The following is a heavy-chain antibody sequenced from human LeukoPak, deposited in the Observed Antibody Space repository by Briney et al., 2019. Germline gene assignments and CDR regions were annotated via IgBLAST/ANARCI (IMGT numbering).Heavy chain of an antibody. CDR1: GFTFSSYG. Sequence: AGSLRLSCAASGFTFSSYGMHWGGQAPPKGLEWVAVIWYNGCNKYYAGSVKVRFTISRDNSKITLYLQMDSLRAEDTAVYYCAREKWQYSYYYYYMDVWGKGTTVTVSS. CDR2: IWYNGCNK. CDR3: AREKWQYSYYYYYMDV. D-gene: IGHD2/OR15-2a*01. V-gene: IGHV3-33*01. J-gene: IGHJ6*03.